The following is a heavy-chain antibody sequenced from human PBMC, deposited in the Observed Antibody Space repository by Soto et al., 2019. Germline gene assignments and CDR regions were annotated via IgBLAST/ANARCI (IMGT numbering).Heavy chain of an antibody. Sequence: QVQLQESGPGLVKPSETLSLTCTVSGGSISSYYWSWIRQPPGKGLEWIGYIYYSGSTNYNPSLKSRVTISVDTPQNQFSLKLSSVTAADTAVYYCARDNCRGGSCYDYWGQGTLVTVSS. CDR1: GGSISSYY. V-gene: IGHV4-59*01. D-gene: IGHD2-15*01. J-gene: IGHJ4*02. CDR3: ARDNCRGGSCYDY. CDR2: IYYSGST.